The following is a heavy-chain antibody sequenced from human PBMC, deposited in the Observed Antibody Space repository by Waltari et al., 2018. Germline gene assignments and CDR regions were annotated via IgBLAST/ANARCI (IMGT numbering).Heavy chain of an antibody. V-gene: IGHV3-30*18. J-gene: IGHJ4*02. CDR1: GFIFGNCN. CDR2: ISHDGSNK. CDR3: VKYSGFDYFFDY. D-gene: IGHD5-12*01. Sequence: QFQLVESGVGVVQPGRSLRLSCAASGFIFGNCNMHWVRQTPGQGVQGVAAISHDGSNKDYAESVKSRFTVSRDNSNNTLYLQINSLRADDTGIYFCVKYSGFDYFFDYWGQGTLVTVSS.